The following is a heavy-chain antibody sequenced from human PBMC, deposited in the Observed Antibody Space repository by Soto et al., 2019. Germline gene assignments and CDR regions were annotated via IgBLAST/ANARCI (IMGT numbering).Heavy chain of an antibody. CDR2: IGGYKGNT. CDR3: ARVGPYDSQSYMFRYDRFDP. Sequence: ASVKVSCKASGYTFTNYGVSWVRQAPGQGLEWMGRIGGYKGNTNYAQKLQGRVTLTTDTSTSTAYMELRSLRSDDTAVYYCARVGPYDSQSYMFRYDRFDPWG. CDR1: GYTFTNYG. D-gene: IGHD3-10*01. J-gene: IGHJ5*02. V-gene: IGHV1-18*01.